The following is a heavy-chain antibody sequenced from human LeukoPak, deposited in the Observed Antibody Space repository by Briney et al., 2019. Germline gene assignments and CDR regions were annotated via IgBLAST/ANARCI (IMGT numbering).Heavy chain of an antibody. CDR2: ISAYNGNT. CDR3: AAHYYDSSGLFDY. D-gene: IGHD3-22*01. V-gene: IGHV1-18*04. Sequence: ASVKVSCKATGYTFTNYYIHWVRQAPGQGLEWMGWISAYNGNTNYAQKLQGRVTMTTDTSTSTAYMELRSLRSDDTAVYYCAAHYYDSSGLFDYWGQGTLVTVSS. CDR1: GYTFTNYY. J-gene: IGHJ4*02.